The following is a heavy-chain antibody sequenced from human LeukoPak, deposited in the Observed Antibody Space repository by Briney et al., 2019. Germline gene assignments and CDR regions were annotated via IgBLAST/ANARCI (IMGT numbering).Heavy chain of an antibody. D-gene: IGHD6-19*01. CDR3: ARGPSSGWYATYYFNF. J-gene: IGHJ4*02. CDR1: GITFSNYE. CDR2: ISSSGSTI. Sequence: PGGSLRLSCAASGITFSNYEMNWVRQAPGKGLEWVSYISSSGSTIYYADSVKGRFTISRDNAKNSLFLQMNSLRAEDTAVYYCARGPSSGWYATYYFNFWGQGTLVTVSS. V-gene: IGHV3-48*03.